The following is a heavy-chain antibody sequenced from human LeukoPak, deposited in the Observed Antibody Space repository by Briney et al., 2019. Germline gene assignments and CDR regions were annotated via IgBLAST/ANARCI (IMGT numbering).Heavy chain of an antibody. CDR3: ARRKYQLLSAFDI. D-gene: IGHD2-2*01. CDR2: IYPGESDI. V-gene: IGHV5-51*01. CDR1: GYSFTRYW. Sequence: GESLKISCKGSGYSFTRYWIGWVRQMPGKGLEWMGLIYPGESDIRYSPSFQGQVTISADKSISTAYLQWSSLKASDTAMYYCARRKYQLLSAFDIWGQGTMVTVSS. J-gene: IGHJ3*02.